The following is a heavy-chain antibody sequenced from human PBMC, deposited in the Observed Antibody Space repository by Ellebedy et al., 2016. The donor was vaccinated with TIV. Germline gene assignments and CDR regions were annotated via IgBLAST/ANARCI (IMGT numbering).Heavy chain of an antibody. CDR3: ATIDYDSSGYYQPFDY. V-gene: IGHV1-69*04. Sequence: ASVKVSCKATGGTFSSYGISWVRQAPGQGLEWMGRIIPILGIVNYAQKFQGRVTITADKSTSTAYMELSSLRSEDTAVYYCATIDYDSSGYYQPFDYWGQGTLVTVSS. J-gene: IGHJ4*02. CDR1: GGTFSSYG. D-gene: IGHD3-22*01. CDR2: IIPILGIV.